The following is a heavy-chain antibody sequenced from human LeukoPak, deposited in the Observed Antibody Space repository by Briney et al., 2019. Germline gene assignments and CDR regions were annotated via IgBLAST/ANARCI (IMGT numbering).Heavy chain of an antibody. Sequence: PSETPSLTCTVSGGSISSYYWSWIRQPPGKGLEWIGEINHSGSTNHNPSLKSRVTISVDTSKNQFSLKLSSVTAADTAVYYCASTYSSGWYRFDYWGQGTLVTVSS. V-gene: IGHV4-34*01. CDR3: ASTYSSGWYRFDY. D-gene: IGHD6-19*01. J-gene: IGHJ4*02. CDR1: GGSISSYY. CDR2: INHSGST.